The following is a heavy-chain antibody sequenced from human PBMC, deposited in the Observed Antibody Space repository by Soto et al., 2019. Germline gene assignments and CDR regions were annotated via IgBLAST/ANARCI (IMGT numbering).Heavy chain of an antibody. CDR3: ARESGDLDY. Sequence: QVQLVESGGGVVQPGRSLRLSCAASGFTFSSYAMHWVRQAPGKGLEWVAVISDDGSNKYYADSVKGRFTISRDNSKNTLYLQMNSLRAEDTAVYYCARESGDLDYWGQGTLVTVSS. V-gene: IGHV3-30-3*01. CDR2: ISDDGSNK. CDR1: GFTFSSYA. J-gene: IGHJ4*02. D-gene: IGHD2-21*02.